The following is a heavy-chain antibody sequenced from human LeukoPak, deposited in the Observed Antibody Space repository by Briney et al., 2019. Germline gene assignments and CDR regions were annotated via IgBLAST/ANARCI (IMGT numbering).Heavy chain of an antibody. D-gene: IGHD5-24*01. V-gene: IGHV4-34*01. CDR2: INHSGST. CDR3: TRLRDGRLGDS. J-gene: IGHJ4*02. CDR1: GGSFSGYY. Sequence: NTSETLSLTCAVYGGSFSGYYWSWIRQPPGKGLEWIGEINHSGSTNYNPSLKSRVTISVDPPKNQFSLKLSSVTAADTAVYYCTRLRDGRLGDSWGQGTLVTVSS.